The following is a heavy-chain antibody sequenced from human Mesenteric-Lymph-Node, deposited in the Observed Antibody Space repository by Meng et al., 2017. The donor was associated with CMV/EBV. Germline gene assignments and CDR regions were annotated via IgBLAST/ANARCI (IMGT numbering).Heavy chain of an antibody. J-gene: IGHJ4*02. CDR3: AKVGYSIYSPHVDY. D-gene: IGHD4-11*01. V-gene: IGHV3-23*01. CDR2: ILVDSVTT. CDR1: DNSITYYA. Sequence: GESLKISCVASDNSITYYAMDWVRQAPGKGLEWVSAILVDSVTTYYADSVKGRFTISRDNSKNTLYLQMNSLRAEDTAVYYCAKVGYSIYSPHVDYWGQGTLVTVSS.